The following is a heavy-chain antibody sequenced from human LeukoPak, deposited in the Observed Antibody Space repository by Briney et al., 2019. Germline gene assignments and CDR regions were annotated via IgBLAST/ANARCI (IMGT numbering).Heavy chain of an antibody. J-gene: IGHJ4*02. Sequence: GGSLRLSCAASGFTFSNAWMSWVRQAPGKGLEWVSAISGSGGSTYYADSVKGRFTISRDNSKNTLYLQMNSLRAEDTAVYYCAKDRRAGSYDYWGQGTLVTVSS. CDR3: AKDRRAGSYDY. CDR2: ISGSGGST. D-gene: IGHD3-10*01. CDR1: GFTFSNAW. V-gene: IGHV3-23*01.